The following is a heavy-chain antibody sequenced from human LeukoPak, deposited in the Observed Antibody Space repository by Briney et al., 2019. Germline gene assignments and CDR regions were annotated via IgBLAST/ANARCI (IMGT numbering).Heavy chain of an antibody. Sequence: GGSLSLSCAASGFTFSSYWRNWVRQAPGKGRVWVSRINSDGSSTSYADSVKGRFTISRDNAKNTLYLQMNSLRAEDTAVYYCARESLTDIVVVGAFDIWGQGTMVTVSS. V-gene: IGHV3-74*01. J-gene: IGHJ3*02. CDR1: GFTFSSYW. D-gene: IGHD2-15*01. CDR2: INSDGSST. CDR3: ARESLTDIVVVGAFDI.